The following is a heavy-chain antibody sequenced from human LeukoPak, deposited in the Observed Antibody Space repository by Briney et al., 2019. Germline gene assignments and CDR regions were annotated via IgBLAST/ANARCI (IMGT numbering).Heavy chain of an antibody. V-gene: IGHV4-59*01. CDR1: GGSISSYY. D-gene: IGHD2-15*01. J-gene: IGHJ4*02. Sequence: SETLSLACTVSGGSISSYYWSWIRQPPGKGLEWIGYIYYSGSTNYNASLTNRVTISVDTSKNQFSLKLSSVTAADTAVYYCAREVGYCSGGSCYSYFDYWGQGTLVTVSS. CDR2: IYYSGST. CDR3: AREVGYCSGGSCYSYFDY.